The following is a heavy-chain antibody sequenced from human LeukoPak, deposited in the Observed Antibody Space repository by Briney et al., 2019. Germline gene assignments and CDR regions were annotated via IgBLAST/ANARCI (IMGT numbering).Heavy chain of an antibody. J-gene: IGHJ4*02. V-gene: IGHV3-48*03. Sequence: PGGSLRLSCAASGFTFSSYEMNWVRQAPGKGLEWVSYISSSGSTIYYADSVKGRFTISRDNAKNSLYLQMNSLRAEDTAVYYCARAPTYGDYPFDYWGQGTLVTVSS. D-gene: IGHD4-17*01. CDR1: GFTFSSYE. CDR2: ISSSGSTI. CDR3: ARAPTYGDYPFDY.